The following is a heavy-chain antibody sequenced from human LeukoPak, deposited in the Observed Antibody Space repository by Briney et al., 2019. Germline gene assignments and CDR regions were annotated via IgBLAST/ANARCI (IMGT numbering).Heavy chain of an antibody. Sequence: GGSLRLSCAASGFTFSSYAMSWVRQAPGTGLVWVSRIISDGTSATYADSVKGRFTMSRDNAKNSLYLQMNSLRAEDTAVYYCARDSTMIDDYYYYYGMDVWGQGTTVTVSS. CDR2: IISDGTSA. CDR1: GFTFSSYA. J-gene: IGHJ6*02. D-gene: IGHD3-22*01. CDR3: ARDSTMIDDYYYYYGMDV. V-gene: IGHV3-74*01.